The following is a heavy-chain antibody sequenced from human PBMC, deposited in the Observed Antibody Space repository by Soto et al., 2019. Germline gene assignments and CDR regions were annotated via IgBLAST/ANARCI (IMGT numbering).Heavy chain of an antibody. D-gene: IGHD1-26*01. CDR3: ASGREASKTGY. V-gene: IGHV4-61*01. CDR2: SYHTGSA. Sequence: QVQLQGSVPGLVKPSETLSLACTVAGDAVSSYNSYWSWIRQPPGKGLEWIDYSYHTGSAYYNPSLESRLTISLDASKNPFSLTMNSVTAAVTAVYYCASGREASKTGYWGQGNLVTVSS. CDR1: GDAVSSYNSY. J-gene: IGHJ4*02.